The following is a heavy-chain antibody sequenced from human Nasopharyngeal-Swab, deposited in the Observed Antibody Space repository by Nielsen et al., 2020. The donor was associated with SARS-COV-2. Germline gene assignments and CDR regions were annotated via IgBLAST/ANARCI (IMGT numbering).Heavy chain of an antibody. CDR1: GFTFSSYG. CDR2: ISYDGSNK. Sequence: GASLKISCAASGFTFSSYGMHWVRQAPGKGLEWVAVISYDGSNKYYADSVKGRFTISRDNSKNTLYLQMNSLRAEDTAVYYCAKDRLYCSSTSCYGKGLHYYGMDVWGQGTTVTVSS. D-gene: IGHD2-2*01. J-gene: IGHJ6*02. V-gene: IGHV3-30*18. CDR3: AKDRLYCSSTSCYGKGLHYYGMDV.